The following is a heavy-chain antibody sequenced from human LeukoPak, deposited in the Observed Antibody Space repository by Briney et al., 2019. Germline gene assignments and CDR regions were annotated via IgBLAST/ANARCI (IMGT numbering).Heavy chain of an antibody. D-gene: IGHD1-20*01. CDR1: GFTFSSYG. J-gene: IGHJ4*02. CDR2: ISYDGSNK. V-gene: IGHV3-30*03. Sequence: PGRSLRLSCAASGFTFSSYGMHWVRQAPGKGLEWVAVISYDGSNKYYADSVKGRFTISRDNSKNTLYLQMNSLRAEDTAVYYCARWYNWKRYFDYWGQGTLVTVSS. CDR3: ARWYNWKRYFDY.